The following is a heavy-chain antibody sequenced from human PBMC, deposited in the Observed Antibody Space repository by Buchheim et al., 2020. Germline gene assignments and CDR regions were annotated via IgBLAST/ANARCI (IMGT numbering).Heavy chain of an antibody. CDR1: GFTFRTYD. D-gene: IGHD3-3*01. CDR3: AKYYDSWSGCFDY. Sequence: EVQLLESGGGFVQPGGSLRLSGAASGFTFRTYDMSWVRQAPGQGLEWVSGFSDGGESTYYTDSVKGRLTISRDNSRTQLYLQMNSLRAEDTAVYYCAKYYDSWSGCFDYWGQGTL. CDR2: FSDGGEST. V-gene: IGHV3-23*01. J-gene: IGHJ4*02.